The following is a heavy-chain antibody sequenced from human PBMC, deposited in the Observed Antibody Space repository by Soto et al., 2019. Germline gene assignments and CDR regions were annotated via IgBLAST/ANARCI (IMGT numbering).Heavy chain of an antibody. CDR1: GGSFRGYY. CDR3: PRLWSSNEGSS. CDR2: INHSGGT. D-gene: IGHD2-21*01. Sequence: QVRLQQWGAGLLKPSETLALTCAVHGGSFRGYYWSWIRQPPGKGLEWIGEINHSGGTNYNPSLKSRVSISVDASKHQFSLQLSSVTAADTAVYYCPRLWSSNEGSSWGQGTLVAVSS. J-gene: IGHJ4*02. V-gene: IGHV4-34*01.